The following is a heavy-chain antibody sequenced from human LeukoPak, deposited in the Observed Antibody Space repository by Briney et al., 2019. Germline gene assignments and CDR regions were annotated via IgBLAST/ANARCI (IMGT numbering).Heavy chain of an antibody. D-gene: IGHD1-26*01. J-gene: IGHJ6*02. CDR2: IKEDGSEK. CDR3: AREWVGEGATKVYYYYGMDV. Sequence: GGSLRLSCAAPGFTFSRYWMSWVRQAPGKGLEWVANIKEDGSEKYHVDSVKGRFSISRDNAKNSLYLQMNSLRAEDTAVYYCAREWVGEGATKVYYYYGMDVWGQGTTVTVSS. CDR1: GFTFSRYW. V-gene: IGHV3-7*01.